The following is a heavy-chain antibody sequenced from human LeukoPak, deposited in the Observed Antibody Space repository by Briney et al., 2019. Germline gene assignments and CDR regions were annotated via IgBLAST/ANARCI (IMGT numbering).Heavy chain of an antibody. J-gene: IGHJ4*02. V-gene: IGHV3-7*03. CDR2: IKEDGTET. D-gene: IGHD5-24*01. Sequence: GGSLRLSCAASEFMFSSNWMSWVRLAPGKGLEWVANIKEDGTETYYVDSVKGRFTISRDNAKNSLYLQMNSLRVEDTAVYYCAKEGRSLQTYWGQGTLVTVSS. CDR3: AKEGRSLQTY. CDR1: EFMFSSNW.